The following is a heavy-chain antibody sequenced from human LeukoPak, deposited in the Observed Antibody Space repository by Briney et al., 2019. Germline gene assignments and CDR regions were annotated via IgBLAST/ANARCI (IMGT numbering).Heavy chain of an antibody. D-gene: IGHD4-17*01. Sequence: PGRSRRLSCALARFIFSIYYMDWVSQAPGRGLEWVAVIWYNGSNKYYADSVKGRFTISRDNSKNTLYLQMNSLRVEDTAVYYCARGDPTVTSKQNFDYWGQGTLVTVSS. CDR1: RFIFSIYY. V-gene: IGHV3-33*01. CDR2: IWYNGSNK. J-gene: IGHJ4*02. CDR3: ARGDPTVTSKQNFDY.